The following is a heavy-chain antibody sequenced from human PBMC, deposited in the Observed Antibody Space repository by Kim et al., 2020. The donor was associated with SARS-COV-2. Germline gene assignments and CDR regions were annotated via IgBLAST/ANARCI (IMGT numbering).Heavy chain of an antibody. Sequence: GGSLRLSCAASGFTFRWSAMTWVRQAPGKGLEWVSAITAGGDNTYYADSVKGRFTISRDNSKNTLHLQMNSLSAEDTAVYYCSKDWIRAVSAQPGDYWG. D-gene: IGHD6-19*01. V-gene: IGHV3-23*01. CDR1: GFTFRWSA. CDR3: SKDWIRAVSAQPGDY. CDR2: ITAGGDNT. J-gene: IGHJ4*01.